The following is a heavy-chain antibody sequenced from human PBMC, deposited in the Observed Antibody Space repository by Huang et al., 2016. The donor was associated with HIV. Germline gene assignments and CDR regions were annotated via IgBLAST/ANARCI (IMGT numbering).Heavy chain of an antibody. CDR1: GFSISSYW. CDR2: INSEGSST. D-gene: IGHD3-22*01. V-gene: IGHV3-74*01. J-gene: IGHJ4*02. CDR3: ARDPRIQSWLNFFDY. Sequence: EVQLVESGGGLVQPGGSLRLSCAASGFSISSYWMHWVRQAPGKGLVVVSRINSEGSSTSDAEYVKGRFTNSRDNAKKTLDLQMNSLRAEDTAVYYCARDPRIQSWLNFFDYWGQGTLVSVSS.